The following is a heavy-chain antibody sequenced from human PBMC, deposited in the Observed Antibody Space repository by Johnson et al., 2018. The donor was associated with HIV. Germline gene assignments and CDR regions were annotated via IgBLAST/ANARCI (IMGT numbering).Heavy chain of an antibody. CDR2: KQDGSES. V-gene: IGHV3-7*01. D-gene: IGHD3-22*01. J-gene: IGHJ3*02. CDR3: ARDSRISLIVVVSRGGFDI. CDR1: GFTFSS. Sequence: VQLVESGGGLVQPGGSLRLSCAASGFTFSSIKQDGSESYYVDSVKGRFTISRDNAKNSLYLQMNSLRAEDTAVYYCARDSRISLIVVVSRGGFDIWGQGTMVTVSS.